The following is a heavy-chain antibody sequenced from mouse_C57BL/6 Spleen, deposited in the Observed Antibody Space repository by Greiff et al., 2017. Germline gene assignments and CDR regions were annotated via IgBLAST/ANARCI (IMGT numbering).Heavy chain of an antibody. CDR1: GFTFSSYA. CDR3: AREGGYYDPYYAMDY. V-gene: IGHV5-4*01. CDR2: ISDGGSYT. Sequence: EVMLVESGGGLVKPGGSLKLSCAASGFTFSSYAMSWVRQTPEKRLEWVATISDGGSYTYYPDNVKGRFTISRDNAKNNLYLQMSHLKSEDTAMYYCAREGGYYDPYYAMDYWGQGTSVTVSS. J-gene: IGHJ4*01. D-gene: IGHD2-4*01.